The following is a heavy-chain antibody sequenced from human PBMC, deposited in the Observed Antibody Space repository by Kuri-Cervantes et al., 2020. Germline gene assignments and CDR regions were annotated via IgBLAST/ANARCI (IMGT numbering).Heavy chain of an antibody. CDR3: ARSSSRSTGSSSGCADY. J-gene: IGHJ4*02. CDR2: INPISGGT. V-gene: IGHV1-2*02. Sequence: ASVKVSCKASGYTFTSYYMHWGRQAPGQGLEWMGWINPISGGTNYAQKFQGRVIVTRDTSINTVSTEMRSLRSDDTAVYYCARSSSRSTGSSSGCADYWGKGTPVTDSS. CDR1: GYTFTSYY. D-gene: IGHD6-19*01.